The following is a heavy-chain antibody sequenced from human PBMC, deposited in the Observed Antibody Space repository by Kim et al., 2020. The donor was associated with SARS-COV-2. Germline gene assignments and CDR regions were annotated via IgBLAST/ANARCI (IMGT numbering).Heavy chain of an antibody. Sequence: LKSRVTISVDTSKNQFSLKLGSVTAADTAVYYCARSDFWSGYYYYYGMDVWGQGTTVTVSS. CDR3: ARSDFWSGYYYYYGMDV. D-gene: IGHD3-3*01. J-gene: IGHJ6*02. V-gene: IGHV4-59*01.